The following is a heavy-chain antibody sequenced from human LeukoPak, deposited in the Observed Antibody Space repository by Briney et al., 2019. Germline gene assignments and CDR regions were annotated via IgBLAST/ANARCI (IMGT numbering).Heavy chain of an antibody. D-gene: IGHD2-2*01. J-gene: IGHJ4*02. CDR3: AKDMPPSDY. Sequence: GGSLRLSCAASGFTFSSYSMNWVRQAPGKGLEWVSYISSSSSTIYYADSVKGRFTISRDNAKNSLYLQMNSLRAEDTAVYYCAKDMPPSDYWGQGTLVTVSS. CDR1: GFTFSSYS. V-gene: IGHV3-48*01. CDR2: ISSSSSTI.